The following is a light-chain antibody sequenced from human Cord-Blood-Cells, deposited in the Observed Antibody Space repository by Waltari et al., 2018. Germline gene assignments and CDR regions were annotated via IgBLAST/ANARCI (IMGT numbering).Light chain of an antibody. Sequence: DIQMTQSPSSLSASVADRVTITCRASQSTSSYLNWYQQKPGKAPKLLSYAASSLPSRVPSRFSGSASGTDFTITISSLQPEAFATYYCQQSYSTPPTFGQGTKVEIK. J-gene: IGKJ1*01. CDR1: QSTSSY. CDR3: QQSYSTPPT. CDR2: AAS. V-gene: IGKV1-39*01.